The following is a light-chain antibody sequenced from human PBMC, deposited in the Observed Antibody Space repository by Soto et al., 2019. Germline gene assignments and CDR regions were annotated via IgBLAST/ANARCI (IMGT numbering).Light chain of an antibody. CDR2: DAS. J-gene: IGKJ2*01. Sequence: DIQMTQSPSTLSASVGDRVTITCRASQRIGSWSAWYQQKPGKAPKLLIYDASSLESGVTSRFSGSGSGTEFTLTSSSLQPDDFATYYCQQYNSYPNAFGQGTKLEIK. CDR1: QRIGSW. V-gene: IGKV1-5*01. CDR3: QQYNSYPNA.